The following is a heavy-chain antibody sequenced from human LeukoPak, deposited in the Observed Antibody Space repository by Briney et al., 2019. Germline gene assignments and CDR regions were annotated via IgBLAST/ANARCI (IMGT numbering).Heavy chain of an antibody. CDR1: GFTFSSYA. Sequence: GGSLRLSCAASGFTFSSYAMTWVRQAPGKGLERVSAVTDSGDKVFYADSVKGRFTISRDNSKNTLYLQMNSLRAEDTAVYYCAKGDLFPGYSSGWANWGQGTLVTVSS. V-gene: IGHV3-23*01. CDR2: VTDSGDKV. CDR3: AKGDLFPGYSSGWAN. J-gene: IGHJ4*02. D-gene: IGHD6-19*01.